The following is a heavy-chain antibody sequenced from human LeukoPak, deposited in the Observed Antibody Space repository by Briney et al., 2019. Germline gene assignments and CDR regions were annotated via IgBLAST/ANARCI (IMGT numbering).Heavy chain of an antibody. D-gene: IGHD6-19*01. CDR3: ARGGWYLYDALDI. CDR2: INHSVGT. CDR1: SGSFSGYY. J-gene: IGHJ3*02. V-gene: IGHV4-34*01. Sequence: MTSETLSLTCSVYSGSFSGYYWSWIRQPPGKGLEWIGEINHSVGTNYNPSLKSRVTMSLDTSKNQFSLKMSSVTAADTAVYYCARGGWYLYDALDIWGQGTLVTVSS.